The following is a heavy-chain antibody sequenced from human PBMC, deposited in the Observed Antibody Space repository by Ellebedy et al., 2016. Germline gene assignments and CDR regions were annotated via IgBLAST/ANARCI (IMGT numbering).Heavy chain of an antibody. Sequence: GGSLRLXCAASGFTFSSYWMSWVRQAPGKGLEWVANIKQDGSEKYYVDSVKGRFTISRDNAKNSLYLQMNSLRAEDTAVYYCARESGQWTIPFDYWGQGTLVTVSS. CDR3: ARESGQWTIPFDY. CDR1: GFTFSSYW. J-gene: IGHJ4*02. V-gene: IGHV3-7*01. CDR2: IKQDGSEK. D-gene: IGHD6-19*01.